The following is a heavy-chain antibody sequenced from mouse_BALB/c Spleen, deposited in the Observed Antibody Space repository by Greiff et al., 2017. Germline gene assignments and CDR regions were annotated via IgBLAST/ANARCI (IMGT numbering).Heavy chain of an antibody. D-gene: IGHD1-1*01. V-gene: IGHV14-3*02. CDR3: ASYYGSSYDYAMDY. Sequence: EVKLVESGAELVKPGASVKLSCTASGFNIKDTYMHWVKQRPEQGLEWIGRIDPANGNTKYDPKFQGKATITADTSSNTAYLQLSSLTSEDTAIYYCASYYGSSYDYAMDYWGQGTSVTVSS. J-gene: IGHJ4*01. CDR1: GFNIKDTY. CDR2: IDPANGNT.